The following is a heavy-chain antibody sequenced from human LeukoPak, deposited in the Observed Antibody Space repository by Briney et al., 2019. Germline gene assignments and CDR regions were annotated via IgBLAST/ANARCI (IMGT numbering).Heavy chain of an antibody. J-gene: IGHJ6*04. CDR1: VYTLTDYY. D-gene: IGHD6-13*01. CDR3: ARAAASNSDV. Sequence: GASVKVSCKASVYTLTDYYMDWVRPAPGQGLEWMGWINPNSGGTNYAQKFQGRVTMTRDTSISTAYMELSRLRSDDTAVYYCARAAASNSDVWGKGTTVTVSS. CDR2: INPNSGGT. V-gene: IGHV1-2*02.